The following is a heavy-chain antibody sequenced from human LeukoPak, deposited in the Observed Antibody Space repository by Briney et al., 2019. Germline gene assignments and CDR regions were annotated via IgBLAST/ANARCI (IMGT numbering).Heavy chain of an antibody. J-gene: IGHJ3*01. V-gene: IGHV5-51*01. D-gene: IGHD4-17*01. Sequence: GESLKISCKGSGYSFITSSIGWVRQMPGKGLEWMGIIYPGDSDTEYRPSFLGPAIISVDKTIRTAYRQASSLKASDTGIHYRATSLRGAYDGWGQGTMVTVSS. CDR1: GYSFITSS. CDR2: IYPGDSDT. CDR3: ATSLRGAYDG.